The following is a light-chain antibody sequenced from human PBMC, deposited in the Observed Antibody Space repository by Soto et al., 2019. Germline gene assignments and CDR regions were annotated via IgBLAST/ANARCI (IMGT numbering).Light chain of an antibody. Sequence: DVVMTQSPLSLPVTLGQPASMSFRSSQSLVYSDGNTYLHWYLQKPGQSPQLLIYLGSNRASGVPDRFSGSGSGTDFTLKISRVEAEDVGVYYCMQALQTPSTFGQGTKVDIK. CDR1: QSLVYSDGNTY. CDR2: LGS. V-gene: IGKV2-28*01. CDR3: MQALQTPST. J-gene: IGKJ1*01.